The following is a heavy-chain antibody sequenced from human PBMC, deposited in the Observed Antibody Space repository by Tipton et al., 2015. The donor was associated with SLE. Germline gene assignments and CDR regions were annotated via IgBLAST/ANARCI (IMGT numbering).Heavy chain of an antibody. J-gene: IGHJ4*02. CDR1: GGSISSYY. D-gene: IGHD3-16*01. Sequence: TLSLTCTVSGGSISSYYWSWIRQPPGKGLEWIGYIYYSGSTSYNPSLKSRVTMSVDTSKNQLSLKLSSVTDAGTAVYYCARGAGIMHFWGQGTLVTVSS. V-gene: IGHV4-59*01. CDR3: ARGAGIMHF. CDR2: IYYSGST.